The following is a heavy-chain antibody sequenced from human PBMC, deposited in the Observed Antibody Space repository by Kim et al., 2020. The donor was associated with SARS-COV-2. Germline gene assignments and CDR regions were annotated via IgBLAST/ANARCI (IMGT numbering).Heavy chain of an antibody. J-gene: IGHJ4*02. V-gene: IGHV4-39*07. D-gene: IGHD5-18*01. Sequence: SLKSRVTIAVDTSKNQFSLKLSSVTAADTAVYYCARSYSYGIQDPYCFDYWGQGTLVTVSS. CDR3: ARSYSYGIQDPYCFDY.